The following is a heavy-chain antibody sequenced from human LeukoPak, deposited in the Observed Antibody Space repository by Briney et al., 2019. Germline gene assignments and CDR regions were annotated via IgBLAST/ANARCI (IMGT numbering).Heavy chain of an antibody. D-gene: IGHD2-2*01. Sequence: SETLSLTCAVYGGSFSGYYWSWIRQPPGKGLEWVGEINHSGSTNYNPSLKSRVTISVDTSKNQFSLKLSSVTAADTAVYYFARARFVLGIYQLLPLHLFDPWGQGTLVTVSS. V-gene: IGHV4-34*01. J-gene: IGHJ5*02. CDR1: GGSFSGYY. CDR2: INHSGST. CDR3: ARARFVLGIYQLLPLHLFDP.